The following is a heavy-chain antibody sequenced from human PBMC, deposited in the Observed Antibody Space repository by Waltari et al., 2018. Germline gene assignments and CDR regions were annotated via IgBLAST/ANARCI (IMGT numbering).Heavy chain of an antibody. V-gene: IGHV4-34*02. CDR3: ALSRYGLASPKFDP. CDR1: GGSFSGYY. D-gene: IGHD4-17*01. J-gene: IGHJ5*02. CDR2: IDHSGVT. Sequence: QVQVQQWGAGLVKPSETLSLTCAVYGGSFSGYYWSCLRQPPGKALEWIGEIDHSGVTNDNPSLTSRATISVDTSRNQLSLKLTSVTAADTAIYYCALSRYGLASPKFDPWGQGTLVTVSS.